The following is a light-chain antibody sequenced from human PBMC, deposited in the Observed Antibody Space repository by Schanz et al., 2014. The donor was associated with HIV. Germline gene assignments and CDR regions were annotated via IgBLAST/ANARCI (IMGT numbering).Light chain of an antibody. CDR1: NSDIGAYNY. CDR2: EVS. Sequence: QSALTQPASVSGSPGQSIAISCTGTNSDIGAYNYVSWYQQHPDKAPRLVIFEVSQRPSGVSNRFSGSKSGNTASLSISGLQAEDEAHYYCSSYTTTNTLVVFGGGTK. J-gene: IGLJ2*01. V-gene: IGLV2-14*01. CDR3: SSYTTTNTLVV.